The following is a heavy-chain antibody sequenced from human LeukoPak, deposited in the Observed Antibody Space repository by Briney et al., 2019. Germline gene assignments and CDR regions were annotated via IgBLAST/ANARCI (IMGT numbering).Heavy chain of an antibody. D-gene: IGHD6-13*01. J-gene: IGHJ5*02. Sequence: ASVKVSCEASGYTFTSYDINWVRQATGQGLEWMGWMNPNSGNTGYAQKFQGRVTMTRNTSISTAYMELSSLRSEDTAVYYCARDSSSWYGENWFDPWGQGTLVTVSS. V-gene: IGHV1-8*01. CDR3: ARDSSSWYGENWFDP. CDR1: GYTFTSYD. CDR2: MNPNSGNT.